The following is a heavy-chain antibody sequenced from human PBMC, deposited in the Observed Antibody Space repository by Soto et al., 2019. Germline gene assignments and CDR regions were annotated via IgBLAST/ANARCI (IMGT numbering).Heavy chain of an antibody. CDR1: GGTFSSYA. D-gene: IGHD1-26*01. CDR3: ARELEEVPREECWFDP. J-gene: IGHJ5*02. Sequence: QVQLVQSGAEVKKPGSSVKVSCKASGGTFSSYAISWVRQAPGQGLEWMGGIIPIFGTANYAQKFQGRVTITADESTSTANMELSSLRSEDTAVYYCARELEEVPREECWFDPWGQGTLVTVSS. V-gene: IGHV1-69*01. CDR2: IIPIFGTA.